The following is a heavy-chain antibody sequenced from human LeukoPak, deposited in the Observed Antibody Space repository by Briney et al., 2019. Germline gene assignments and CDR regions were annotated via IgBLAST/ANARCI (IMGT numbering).Heavy chain of an antibody. J-gene: IGHJ4*02. Sequence: GGSLRLSCAASGFTFSSYAMHWVRQAPGKGLEWVAVISYDGSNKYYADSVKGRFTISRDNSKNTLYLQMNSLRAEDTAVYYCARASRWELLGGYFDYWGQGTLVTVSS. V-gene: IGHV3-30-3*01. CDR1: GFTFSSYA. CDR2: ISYDGSNK. CDR3: ARASRWELLGGYFDY. D-gene: IGHD1-26*01.